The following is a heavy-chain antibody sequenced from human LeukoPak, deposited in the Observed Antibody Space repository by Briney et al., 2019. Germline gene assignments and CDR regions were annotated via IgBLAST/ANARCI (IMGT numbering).Heavy chain of an antibody. CDR1: GFNFSNYW. J-gene: IGHJ4*02. D-gene: IGHD1-20*01. CDR3: ARGYNWAQDY. CDR2: INSDGSST. Sequence: AGGSLRLSCAASGFNFSNYWIFWVRQAPGKGLVWVSRINSDGSSTSYADSVKGRFTISRDNAKSTLYLQMNSLRAEDTAVYYCARGYNWAQDYWGQGTLVTVSS. V-gene: IGHV3-74*01.